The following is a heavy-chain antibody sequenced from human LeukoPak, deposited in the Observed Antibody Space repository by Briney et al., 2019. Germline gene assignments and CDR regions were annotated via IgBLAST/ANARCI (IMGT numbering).Heavy chain of an antibody. V-gene: IGHV3-21*01. J-gene: IGHJ4*02. D-gene: IGHD6-6*01. CDR3: ARQYSSSWDFDY. Sequence: PGGSLRLSCAASGFTFSSYSMNWVRQAPGKGLEWVSSISSSSSYIYYADSVKGRFTISRDNAKNSLNLQMNSLRAEDTAVYYCARQYSSSWDFDYWGQGTLVTVSS. CDR1: GFTFSSYS. CDR2: ISSSSSYI.